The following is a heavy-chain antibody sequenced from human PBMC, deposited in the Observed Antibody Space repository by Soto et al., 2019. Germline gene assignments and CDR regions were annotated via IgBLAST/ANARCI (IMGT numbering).Heavy chain of an antibody. Sequence: PSETLSLTCTVSGGSISSGGYYWSWIRQHPGKGLEWIGYIYYSGSTYYNPSLKSRVTISVDTSKNQFSLKLSSVTAADTAVYYCARVQDIVVVPAAIPRPWFDPWGQGTLVTVSS. CDR1: GGSISSGGYY. CDR2: IYYSGST. V-gene: IGHV4-31*03. J-gene: IGHJ5*02. D-gene: IGHD2-2*02. CDR3: ARVQDIVVVPAAIPRPWFDP.